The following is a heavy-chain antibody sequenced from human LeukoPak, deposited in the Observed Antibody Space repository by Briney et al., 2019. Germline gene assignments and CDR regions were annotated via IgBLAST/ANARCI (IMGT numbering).Heavy chain of an antibody. Sequence: PSETLSLTCSVSGGSISSSSHYWGWIRQPPGKGLEWIGSIYYSGSTYYNPSLKSRVTISVDTSKNQFSLRLSSVTAADTAVYYCARLKGGSSWSDYWGQGTLVTVSS. CDR1: GGSISSSSHY. CDR2: IYYSGST. V-gene: IGHV4-39*01. D-gene: IGHD6-13*01. CDR3: ARLKGGSSWSDY. J-gene: IGHJ4*02.